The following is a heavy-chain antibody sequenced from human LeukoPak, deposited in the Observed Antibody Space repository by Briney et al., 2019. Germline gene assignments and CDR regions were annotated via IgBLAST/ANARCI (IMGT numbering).Heavy chain of an antibody. CDR3: ARSRKYYYDSSGYYGGLDY. V-gene: IGHV4-34*01. Sequence: SETLSLTCAVYGGSFSGYYWSWIRQPPGKGLEWIGEINHSGSTNYNPSLKSRVTISVDTSKNQFSLKLSSVTAADTAVYYCARSRKYYYDSSGYYGGLDYWGQGTLVTVSS. J-gene: IGHJ4*02. CDR1: GGSFSGYY. CDR2: INHSGST. D-gene: IGHD3-22*01.